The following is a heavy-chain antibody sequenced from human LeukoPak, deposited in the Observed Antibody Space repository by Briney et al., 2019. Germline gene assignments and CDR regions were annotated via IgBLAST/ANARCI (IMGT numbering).Heavy chain of an antibody. D-gene: IGHD6-19*01. V-gene: IGHV3-23*01. CDR3: AKDTIIAVAGDAFDI. CDR2: ISGSGGST. CDR1: GFPFSDYG. J-gene: IGHJ3*02. Sequence: PGGSLRLSCAASGFPFSDYGMSWVRQAPGKGLEWVSAISGSGGSTYYADSVKGRFTISRDNSKNTLYLQMNSLRAEDTAVYYCAKDTIIAVAGDAFDIWGQGTMVTVSS.